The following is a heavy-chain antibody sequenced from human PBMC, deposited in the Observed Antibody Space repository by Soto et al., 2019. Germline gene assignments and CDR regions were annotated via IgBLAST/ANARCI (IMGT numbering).Heavy chain of an antibody. CDR1: GLTFSAAG. CDR2: IANDGRSE. J-gene: IGHJ4*02. CDR3: AKDKGRTAIDY. V-gene: IGHV3-30*18. Sequence: QVQLVASGGGVVQPGRSLRLSSAASGLTFSAAGMHWVRQAPGKGLEWVAFIANDGRSESYADSVKGRFTISRDNSQNRLYLQMNGLRAEDTAVYYCAKDKGRTAIDYWGQGTLVSVSS.